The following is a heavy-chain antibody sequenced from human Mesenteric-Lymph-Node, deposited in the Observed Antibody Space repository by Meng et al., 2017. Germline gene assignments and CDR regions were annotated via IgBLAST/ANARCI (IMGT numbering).Heavy chain of an antibody. CDR1: GYTFTGYY. D-gene: IGHD3-22*01. J-gene: IGHJ4*02. CDR2: INPNSGGT. Sequence: ASVKVSCKASGYTFTGYYMHWVRQAPGQGLEWMGWINPNSGGTNYAQKFQGRVTMTRDTSISTAYMELSSLRSEDTAVYYCAREGTDDSSGYYFLVFDYWGQGTLVTVSS. CDR3: AREGTDDSSGYYFLVFDY. V-gene: IGHV1-2*02.